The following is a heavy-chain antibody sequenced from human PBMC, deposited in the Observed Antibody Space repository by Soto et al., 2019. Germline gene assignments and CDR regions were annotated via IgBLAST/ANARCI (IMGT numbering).Heavy chain of an antibody. CDR3: VKCLANGSGLGDS. V-gene: IGHV3-30*18. D-gene: IGHD1-1*01. CDR2: MSADEKNI. J-gene: IGHJ4*02. Sequence: GGSLRLSCVASGFTFSPYAMHWVRQTPGKGLEWVAVMSADEKNIYYADSVKGRFTISRDNSKNTLYLQMDGLRAEDTAVYYCVKCLANGSGLGDSWGQGTLVTVSS. CDR1: GFTFSPYA.